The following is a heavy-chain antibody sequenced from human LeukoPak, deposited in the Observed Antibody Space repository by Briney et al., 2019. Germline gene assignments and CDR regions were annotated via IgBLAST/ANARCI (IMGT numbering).Heavy chain of an antibody. V-gene: IGHV1-2*02. Sequence: GASVKVSCKASGYAFTGYYIHWVRQARGQGLEWMGWISPNSGGTNYAQKFQGRVTMTRDTSISTAYMELSRLRSDDTAVYYCAREDDCSTTSCQTYSWGQGTLVTVSS. J-gene: IGHJ4*02. CDR3: AREDDCSTTSCQTYS. D-gene: IGHD2-2*01. CDR1: GYAFTGYY. CDR2: ISPNSGGT.